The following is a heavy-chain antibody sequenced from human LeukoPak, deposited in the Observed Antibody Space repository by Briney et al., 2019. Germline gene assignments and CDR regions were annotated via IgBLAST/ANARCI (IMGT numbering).Heavy chain of an antibody. V-gene: IGHV1-46*01. J-gene: IGHJ4*02. CDR3: ARVARATNFDY. CDR2: INPSGGST. Sequence: GASVKVSCKASGYTFTSYYMHWVRQAPGQGLEWMGIINPSGGSTNYAQKFQGRVTITADESTSTAYMELSSLRSEDTAVYYCARVARATNFDYWGQGTLVTVSS. CDR1: GYTFTSYY. D-gene: IGHD1-26*01.